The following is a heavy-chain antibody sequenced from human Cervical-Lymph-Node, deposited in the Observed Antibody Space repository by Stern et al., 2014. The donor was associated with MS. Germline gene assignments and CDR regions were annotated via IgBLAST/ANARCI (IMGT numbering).Heavy chain of an antibody. J-gene: IGHJ3*02. CDR2: ISSSSSYI. Sequence: EVQLVESGGGLVKPGGSLRLSCAASGFTFSSYSMNWVRQAPGKGLEWVSSISSSSSYIYYADSVKGRFTISRDNAKNSLYLQMNSLRAEDTAVYYCARVMTVTTDDDAFDIWGQGTMVTVSS. CDR1: GFTFSSYS. V-gene: IGHV3-21*01. D-gene: IGHD4-17*01. CDR3: ARVMTVTTDDDAFDI.